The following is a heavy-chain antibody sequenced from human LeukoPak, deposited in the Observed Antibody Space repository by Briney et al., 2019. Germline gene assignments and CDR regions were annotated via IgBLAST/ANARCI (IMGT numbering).Heavy chain of an antibody. CDR3: AKHTATSGGYIDY. CDR1: GFTFSSYG. D-gene: IGHD6-13*01. Sequence: GGSLRLSCAASGFTFSSYGMSWVRQAPGKGLEWVSGISDGAGNTYYADSVKGRFTVSRDNSKNTLYLQMNSLRAEDTGIYYCAKHTATSGGYIDYWGQGTLVTASS. CDR2: ISDGAGNT. V-gene: IGHV3-23*01. J-gene: IGHJ4*02.